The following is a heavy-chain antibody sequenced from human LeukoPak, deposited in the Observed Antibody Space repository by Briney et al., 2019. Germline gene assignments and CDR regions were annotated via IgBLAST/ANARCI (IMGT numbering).Heavy chain of an antibody. CDR2: ISYDGSNK. Sequence: PGGSLRLSCAASGFTFSSYAMHWVRQAPGKGLGWGAVISYDGSNKYYADSVKGRFTISRDNSKNTLYLQMNSLRAEDTAVYYCARDRRVYYYDSSGYGKINWFDPWGQGTLVTVSS. CDR1: GFTFSSYA. D-gene: IGHD3-22*01. CDR3: ARDRRVYYYDSSGYGKINWFDP. V-gene: IGHV3-30*04. J-gene: IGHJ5*02.